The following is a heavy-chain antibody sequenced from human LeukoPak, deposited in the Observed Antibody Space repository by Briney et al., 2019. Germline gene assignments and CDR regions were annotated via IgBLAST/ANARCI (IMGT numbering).Heavy chain of an antibody. CDR3: ARGTVSDQLARYY. CDR1: GFVFTTYY. CDR2: TNQDGTEK. D-gene: IGHD2-2*01. J-gene: IGHJ4*02. V-gene: IGHV3-7*01. Sequence: GGSLRLSCAASGFVFTTYYMGWVRQAPGKGLEWVANTNQDGTEKYYVDSVKGRFTISRDNSKNTLYLQMNSLRAEDTAVYYCARGTVSDQLARYYWGQGTLVTVSS.